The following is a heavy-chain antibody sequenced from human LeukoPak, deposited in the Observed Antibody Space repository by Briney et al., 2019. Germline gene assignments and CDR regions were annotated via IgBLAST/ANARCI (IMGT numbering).Heavy chain of an antibody. D-gene: IGHD1-1*01. CDR2: INEDGTDS. V-gene: IGHV3-74*03. CDR3: VRDETLWTLDW. Sequence: GGSLRLSCAASGFTFSGHWIHWVRQAPGRGLVWVSRINEDGTDSMYAESVKGRFTISRDNAKNTVYLQMNSPRAEDTAVYYCVRDETLWTLDWWGQGTLVSVSS. J-gene: IGHJ4*02. CDR1: GFTFSGHW.